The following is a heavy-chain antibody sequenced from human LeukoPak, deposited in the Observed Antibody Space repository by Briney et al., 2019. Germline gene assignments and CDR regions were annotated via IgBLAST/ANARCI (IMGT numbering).Heavy chain of an antibody. D-gene: IGHD2-15*01. CDR3: AKDRSLLVVVAATSDY. Sequence: GGSLRLSCAASGFTFSSYAMSWVRQAPGKGLEWVSAISGSGGSTYYADSVKGRFTISRDNSKNTLYLQMNSLRAEDTAVYYCAKDRSLLVVVAATSDYWGQGTLVTVSS. CDR1: GFTFSSYA. J-gene: IGHJ4*02. CDR2: ISGSGGST. V-gene: IGHV3-23*01.